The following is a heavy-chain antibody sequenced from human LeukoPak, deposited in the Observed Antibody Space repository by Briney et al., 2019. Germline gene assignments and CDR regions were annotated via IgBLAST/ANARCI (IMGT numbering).Heavy chain of an antibody. CDR3: ARGYHTAMDTGPSDY. J-gene: IGHJ4*02. CDR1: GFTFSSYS. D-gene: IGHD5-18*01. CDR2: ISSSSSYI. Sequence: GGSLRLSCAAFGFTFSSYSMNWVRQAPGKGLEWVSSISSSSSYIYYADSVKGRFTISRDNAKNSLYLQMNSLRAEDTAVYYCARGYHTAMDTGPSDYWGQGTLVTVSS. V-gene: IGHV3-21*01.